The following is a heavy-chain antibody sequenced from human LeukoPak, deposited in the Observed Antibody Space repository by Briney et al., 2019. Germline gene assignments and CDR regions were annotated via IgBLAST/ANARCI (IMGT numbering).Heavy chain of an antibody. CDR2: IIPNLGTT. J-gene: IGHJ4*02. Sequence: SVKVSCKASGGTSNSHAISWVRQAPGQGLEWMGRIIPNLGTTNRAQNFQDRVKLTADKSTKTAYMEFTSLTSDETAVYYCATTNDGGGYQWGDFFDFWGQGTLVTVSS. D-gene: IGHD3-22*01. CDR3: ATTNDGGGYQWGDFFDF. CDR1: GGTSNSHA. V-gene: IGHV1-69*04.